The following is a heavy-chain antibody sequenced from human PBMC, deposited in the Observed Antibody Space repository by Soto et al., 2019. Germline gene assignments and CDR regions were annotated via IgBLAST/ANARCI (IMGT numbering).Heavy chain of an antibody. J-gene: IGHJ5*02. D-gene: IGHD3-22*01. CDR3: ARHKTTMLTVVSAFDP. Sequence: SETLSLTCTVSGDSITRSNFYWGWIRQPPGKGLEWPGSIFYSGSTFYNPALKSRVTFSVDTSKNHFSLKLSSVTAADTAVYYCARHKTTMLTVVSAFDPWGQGTQVTVSS. V-gene: IGHV4-39*02. CDR2: IFYSGST. CDR1: GDSITRSNFY.